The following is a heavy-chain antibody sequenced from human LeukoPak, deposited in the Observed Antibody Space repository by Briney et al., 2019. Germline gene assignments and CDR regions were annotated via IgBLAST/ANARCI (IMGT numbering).Heavy chain of an antibody. D-gene: IGHD5-18*01. CDR1: GGSISTYY. J-gene: IGHJ4*02. V-gene: IGHV4-59*01. CDR2: NSYSGST. CDR3: ARDRGYSYGIDY. Sequence: PETLSLTCTVSGGSISTYYWSWIRQPPGKELEWIGYNSYSGSTNYNPSLKSRVTISVDTSKNQFSLKLSSVTAADTAVYYCARDRGYSYGIDYWGQGTLVTVSS.